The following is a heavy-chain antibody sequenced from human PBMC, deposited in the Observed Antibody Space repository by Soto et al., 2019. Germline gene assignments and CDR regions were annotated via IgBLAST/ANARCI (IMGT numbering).Heavy chain of an antibody. J-gene: IGHJ6*02. CDR1: GGTFSSYA. CDR3: ARDSERTLGYCSSTSCPYYYGMDV. D-gene: IGHD2-2*01. Sequence: SVKVSCKASGGTFSSYAISWVRQAPGQGLEWMGGIIPIFGTANYAQKFQGRVTITADESTSTAYMELSSLRSEDTAVYYCARDSERTLGYCSSTSCPYYYGMDVSGPGTTLTVS. CDR2: IIPIFGTA. V-gene: IGHV1-69*13.